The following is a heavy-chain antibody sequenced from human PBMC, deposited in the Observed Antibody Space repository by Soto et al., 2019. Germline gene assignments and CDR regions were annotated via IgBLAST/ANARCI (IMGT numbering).Heavy chain of an antibody. CDR2: VSGSGVST. CDR3: AKAQGYGSFDY. V-gene: IGHV3-23*01. D-gene: IGHD5-12*01. Sequence: EVQLLESGGGLVQPGGSLRLSCAASGFTFSSYAMNWVRQAPGKGLEWVSVVSGSGVSTYADSVKGRFTISRDNPQNTLYLQMNSLRAEDTALYYCAKAQGYGSFDYWGQGTLVTASS. CDR1: GFTFSSYA. J-gene: IGHJ4*02.